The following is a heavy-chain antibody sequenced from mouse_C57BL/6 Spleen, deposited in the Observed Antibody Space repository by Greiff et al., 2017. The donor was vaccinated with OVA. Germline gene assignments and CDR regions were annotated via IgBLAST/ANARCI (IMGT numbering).Heavy chain of an antibody. CDR1: GFTFSDYY. V-gene: IGHV5-16*01. CDR3: ARDLGDLFDY. CDR2: INYDGSST. Sequence: DVQLVESEGGLVQPGSSMKLSCTASGFTFSDYYMAWVRQVPEKGLEWVANINYDGSSTYYLDSLKSRFIISRDNAKNILYLQMSSLKSEDTATYYCARDLGDLFDYWGQGTTLTVSS. J-gene: IGHJ2*01.